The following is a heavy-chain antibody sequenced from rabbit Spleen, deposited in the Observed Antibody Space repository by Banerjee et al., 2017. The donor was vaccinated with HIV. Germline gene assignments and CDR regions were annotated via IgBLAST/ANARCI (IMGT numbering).Heavy chain of an antibody. V-gene: IGHV1S45*01. CDR1: GFSFSFNHY. CDR2: IDSGSSGFT. J-gene: IGHJ3*01. CDR3: ARDSASSFSSYGMDL. D-gene: IGHD8-1*01. Sequence: QEQLKETGGGLVQPEGSLTLTCTASGFSFSFNHYMCWVRQAPGKGPEWIACIDSGSSGFTYFANWAKGRFTISKTSSTTVTLQMTSLTAADTATYFCARDSASSFSSYGMDLWGQGTLVTVS.